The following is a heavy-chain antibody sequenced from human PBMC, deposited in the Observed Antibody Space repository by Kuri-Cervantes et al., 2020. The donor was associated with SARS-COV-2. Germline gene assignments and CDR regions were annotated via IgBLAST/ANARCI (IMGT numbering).Heavy chain of an antibody. Sequence: SVKVSCKASGGTLSSYAISWVRQAPGQGLEWMGGIIPIFGTANYAQKFQGRVTITADESTSTAYMELSSLRSEDTAVYYCARVGDCSSTSCRYYFDYWGQGTLVTVSS. CDR2: IIPIFGTA. CDR3: ARVGDCSSTSCRYYFDY. J-gene: IGHJ4*02. V-gene: IGHV1-69*13. CDR1: GGTLSSYA. D-gene: IGHD2-2*01.